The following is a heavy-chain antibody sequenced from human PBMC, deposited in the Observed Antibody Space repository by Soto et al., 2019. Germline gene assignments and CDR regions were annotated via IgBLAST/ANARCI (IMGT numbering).Heavy chain of an antibody. Sequence: QLQLQESGPGLVKPSETLSLTCTVSGGSISSSSYYWGWIRQPPGKGLEWIGRIYYSGSTYYNPSXNXRFXLTVDTSKNQFSLKLSSVTAADPAVYYCAALWGQDWGQGTLVTVSS. CDR2: IYYSGST. J-gene: IGHJ4*02. CDR1: GGSISSSSYY. CDR3: AALWGQD. V-gene: IGHV4-39*01. D-gene: IGHD3-10*01.